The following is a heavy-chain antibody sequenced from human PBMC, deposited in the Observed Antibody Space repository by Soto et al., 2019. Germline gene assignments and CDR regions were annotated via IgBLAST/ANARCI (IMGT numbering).Heavy chain of an antibody. CDR2: ISGSGGST. J-gene: IGHJ6*02. D-gene: IGHD2-21*02. V-gene: IGHV3-23*01. CDR3: AKDEGDYYYYYYGMDV. Sequence: GGPMRLSCAAAGFTFSSYAMSWVRQAPGKGLEWVSAISGSGGSTYYADSVKGRFTISRDNSKNTLYLQMNSLRAEDTAVYYCAKDEGDYYYYYYGMDVWGQGTTVTVSS. CDR1: GFTFSSYA.